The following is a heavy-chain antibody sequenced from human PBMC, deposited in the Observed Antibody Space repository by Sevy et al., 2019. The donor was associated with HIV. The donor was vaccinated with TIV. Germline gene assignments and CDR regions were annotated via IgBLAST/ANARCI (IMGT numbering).Heavy chain of an antibody. CDR3: ARDLWTYSSSWPHYYYYGMDV. D-gene: IGHD6-13*01. V-gene: IGHV3-21*01. Sequence: GGSLRLSCAASGFTFSSYSMNWVRQAPGKGLEWVSSISSSSSYIYYADSVKGRFSISGDNAKNSLYLQMNGLRAEDTAGYYCARDLWTYSSSWPHYYYYGMDVWGQGTTVTVSS. CDR2: ISSSSSYI. J-gene: IGHJ6*02. CDR1: GFTFSSYS.